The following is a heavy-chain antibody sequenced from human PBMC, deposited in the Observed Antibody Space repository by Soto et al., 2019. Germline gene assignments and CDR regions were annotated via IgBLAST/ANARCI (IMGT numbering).Heavy chain of an antibody. V-gene: IGHV1-18*01. CDR3: ARTAGYCSGGRCYSVPFDY. J-gene: IGHJ4*02. CDR1: GYTFTSYG. D-gene: IGHD2-15*01. Sequence: QVQLVQSGAEVKKPGASVKVSCKASGYTFTSYGISWVRQAPGQGREWMGWISAYNGNTNYAQKIQGRDTMTANTTTSTAYMELRSLRSDDTAVYYCARTAGYCSGGRCYSVPFDYWGQGTLVTVSS. CDR2: ISAYNGNT.